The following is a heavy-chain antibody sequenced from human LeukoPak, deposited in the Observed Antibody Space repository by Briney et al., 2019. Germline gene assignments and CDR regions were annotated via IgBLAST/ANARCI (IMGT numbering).Heavy chain of an antibody. CDR1: GFTVSSSQ. Sequence: GGSLRLSCAASGFTVSSSQMTWVRQAPGKGLEWVSVIYSVGSTYYADSVKGRFTISRDNFKNTLYLQMNSLRADDTAVYYCARDKGGANWERLDYWGQGTLVTVSS. CDR3: ARDKGGANWERLDY. D-gene: IGHD7-27*01. V-gene: IGHV3-53*01. CDR2: IYSVGST. J-gene: IGHJ4*02.